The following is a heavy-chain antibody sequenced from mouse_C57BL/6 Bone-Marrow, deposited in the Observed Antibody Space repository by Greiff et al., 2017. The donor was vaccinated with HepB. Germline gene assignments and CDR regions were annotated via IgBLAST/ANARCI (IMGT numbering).Heavy chain of an antibody. V-gene: IGHV5-4*01. CDR2: ISDGGSYT. D-gene: IGHD1-1*01. CDR3: ASTPITTVVYFDY. Sequence: EVQLVESGGGLVKPGGSLKLSCAASGFTFSSYAMSWVRQTPEKRLEWVATISDGGSYTYYPDNVKGRFTISRDNAKNNQYLQMSHLKSEDTAMYYCASTPITTVVYFDYWGQGTTLTVSS. CDR1: GFTFSSYA. J-gene: IGHJ2*01.